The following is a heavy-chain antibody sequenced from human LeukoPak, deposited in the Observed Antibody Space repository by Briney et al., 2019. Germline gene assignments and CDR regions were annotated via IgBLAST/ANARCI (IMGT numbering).Heavy chain of an antibody. Sequence: SETLSLTCTVSGGSISSYYWSWIRQPPGKGLDWIGYIYYSGSTNYNPSLKSRVTISVDTSKNQFSLKLSSVTAADTAVYYCAGLVLGNWFDPWGQGTLVTVSS. CDR3: AGLVLGNWFDP. V-gene: IGHV4-59*08. D-gene: IGHD6-19*01. CDR2: IYYSGST. CDR1: GGSISSYY. J-gene: IGHJ5*02.